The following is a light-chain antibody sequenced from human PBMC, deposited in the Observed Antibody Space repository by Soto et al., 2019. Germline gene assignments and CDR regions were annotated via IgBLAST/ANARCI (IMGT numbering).Light chain of an antibody. CDR2: MVS. J-gene: IGKJ3*01. V-gene: IGKV2-30*01. CDR1: QSLVYGSGNIY. CDR3: MQGTHWPFT. Sequence: DVVMTQSPLSLPVTLGQPASISCRSSQSLVYGSGNIYSNWFQQRPGQSPRRLIYMVSIRDSGVPDRFSGSGSGTDFTLKISRVEAEDVGVYYCMQGTHWPFTLGPGTKVDIK.